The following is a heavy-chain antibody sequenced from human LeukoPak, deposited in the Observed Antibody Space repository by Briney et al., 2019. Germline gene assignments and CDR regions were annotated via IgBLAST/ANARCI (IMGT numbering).Heavy chain of an antibody. CDR1: GLTFSTYA. J-gene: IGHJ4*02. CDR3: AKGVGGYYFDY. D-gene: IGHD2-15*01. V-gene: IGHV3-23*01. Sequence: GGSLRLSCAASGLTFSTYAMSWVRQAPGKGLEWISIISSGGDTYYADSVKGRFTISRDNSENTLDLQMSSLRAEDTAVYYCAKGVGGYYFDYWGQGTLVTVSS. CDR2: ISSGGDT.